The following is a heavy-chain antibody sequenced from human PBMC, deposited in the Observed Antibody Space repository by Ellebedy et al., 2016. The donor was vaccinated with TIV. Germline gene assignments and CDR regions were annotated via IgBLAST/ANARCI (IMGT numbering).Heavy chain of an antibody. CDR3: ARGNSSSSRVYD. J-gene: IGHJ4*02. Sequence: MPSETLSLTCTVSGGSISSGDYYWSWIRQPPGKGLEWIGYIYSTGSTYYNPSLKSRVTISLDTSKKQFSLKLSSVTAADTAVYYCARGNSSSSRVYDWGQGTLVTVSS. CDR1: GGSISSGDYY. V-gene: IGHV4-30-4*01. D-gene: IGHD6-6*01. CDR2: IYSTGST.